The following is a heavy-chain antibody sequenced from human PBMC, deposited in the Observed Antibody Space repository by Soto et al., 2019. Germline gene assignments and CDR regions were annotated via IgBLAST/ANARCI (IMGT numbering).Heavy chain of an antibody. D-gene: IGHD3-3*01. CDR1: GFTFSSYG. Sequence: QVQLVESGGGVVQPGRSLRLSCAASGFTFSSYGMHWVRQAPGKGLEWVAVISYDGSNKYYADSVKGRFTISRDNSKNTLYLQMNSLRAEDTAVYYCAKDYTHYDFWRLVEWGQGTLVSVSS. V-gene: IGHV3-30*18. J-gene: IGHJ4*02. CDR2: ISYDGSNK. CDR3: AKDYTHYDFWRLVE.